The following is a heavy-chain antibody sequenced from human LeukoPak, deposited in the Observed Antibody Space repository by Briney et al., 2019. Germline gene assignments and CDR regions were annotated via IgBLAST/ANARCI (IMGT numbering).Heavy chain of an antibody. J-gene: IGHJ4*03. CDR3: ARDDFGDYRGLGDY. D-gene: IGHD4-17*01. Sequence: GGSLRLSCAASGFTLSTYWMPWVRQAPGKGLVWVSGINWNGGSTGYADSVKGRFTISRDNAKNSLYLQMNSLRAEDTALYHCARDDFGDYRGLGDYWGQGTLVTVSS. V-gene: IGHV3-20*01. CDR1: GFTLSTYW. CDR2: INWNGGST.